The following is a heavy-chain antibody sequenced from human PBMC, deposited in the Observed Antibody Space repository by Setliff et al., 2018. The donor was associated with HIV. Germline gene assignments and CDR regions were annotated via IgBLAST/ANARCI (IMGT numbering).Heavy chain of an antibody. J-gene: IGHJ4*02. CDR2: IWYDGSNT. D-gene: IGHD2-2*01. V-gene: IGHV3-33*01. CDR1: GFTFRSHG. Sequence: PGGSLRLSCAGSGFTFRSHGMHWVRQAPGKGLEWVAVIWYDGSNTYYADSVQGRFTISRDNSKNILYLQMNSLRAEDTAVYYCARQSVVPAAMHYWGQGTLVTVSS. CDR3: ARQSVVPAAMHY.